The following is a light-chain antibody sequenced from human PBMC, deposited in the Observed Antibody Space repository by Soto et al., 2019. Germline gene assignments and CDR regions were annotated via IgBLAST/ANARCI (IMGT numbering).Light chain of an antibody. CDR1: QRVRSN. CDR2: GAS. J-gene: IGKJ2*01. Sequence: EIVMTQSPATLSVSPGERASLSCRASQRVRSNLAWYQQTARQAPRLLIYGASTRATGIPAMFSGSGSGTEVTLTISSLQYEDFAVYSFQQYTNLPYTFGHGTKLEIK. V-gene: IGKV3-15*01. CDR3: QQYTNLPYT.